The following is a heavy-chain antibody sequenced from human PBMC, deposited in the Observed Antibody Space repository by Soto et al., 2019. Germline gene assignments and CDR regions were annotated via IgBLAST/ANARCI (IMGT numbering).Heavy chain of an antibody. CDR2: IYYSGST. Sequence: SETLSLTCTVSGGSISSSSYYWGWIRQPPGKGLEWIGSIYYSGSTNYNPSLKSRVTISVDTSKNQFSLKLSSVTAADTAVYYCARDNGYSYGYYHYDILTLPLDIWGQGTMVTVSS. CDR1: GGSISSSSYY. D-gene: IGHD5-18*01. J-gene: IGHJ3*02. V-gene: IGHV4-39*07. CDR3: ARDNGYSYGYYHYDILTLPLDI.